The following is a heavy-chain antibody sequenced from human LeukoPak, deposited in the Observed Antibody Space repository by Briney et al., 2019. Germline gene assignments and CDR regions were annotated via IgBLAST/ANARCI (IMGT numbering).Heavy chain of an antibody. J-gene: IGHJ6*03. D-gene: IGHD3-22*01. Sequence: GASVKVSCKASGYTFTSYGISWVRQAPGQGLEWMGWISAYNGNTNYAQKLQGRVTMTTDTSTSTAYMELRSLRSDDTAVCYCARSLGYYDSSGYYLNYYYYYYMDVWGKGTTVTVSS. CDR2: ISAYNGNT. CDR3: ARSLGYYDSSGYYLNYYYYYYMDV. CDR1: GYTFTSYG. V-gene: IGHV1-18*01.